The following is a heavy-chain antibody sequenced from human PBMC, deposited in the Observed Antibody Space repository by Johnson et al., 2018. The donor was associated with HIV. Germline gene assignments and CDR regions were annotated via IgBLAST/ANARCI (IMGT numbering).Heavy chain of an antibody. Sequence: QVQLVESGGGLVQPGGSLRLSCVASGFTFSDYYMTWIRQAPGKGLEWVSYISGSDIIYSADSVQGRFTVSRDNAKNSLYLQMNSLRAEDTAVYYCARSKDCSGGSCPDGFDIWGQGTMVIVSS. V-gene: IGHV3-11*04. J-gene: IGHJ3*02. CDR3: ARSKDCSGGSCPDGFDI. D-gene: IGHD2-15*01. CDR2: ISGSDII. CDR1: GFTFSDYY.